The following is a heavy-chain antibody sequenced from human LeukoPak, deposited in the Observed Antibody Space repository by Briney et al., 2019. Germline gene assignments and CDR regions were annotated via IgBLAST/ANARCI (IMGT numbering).Heavy chain of an antibody. CDR1: GFTVSTNY. CDR2: IYSGGST. J-gene: IGHJ3*02. Sequence: GGSLRLSCAASGFTVSTNYMSWVRQAPGKGLEWLSLIYSGGSTYYADSVKGRFTISRDNSKNTVYLQMNSLRGDDTAVYYCAKDRGRELPVDAFDIWGQGTMVTVSS. CDR3: AKDRGRELPVDAFDI. V-gene: IGHV3-66*01. D-gene: IGHD1-7*01.